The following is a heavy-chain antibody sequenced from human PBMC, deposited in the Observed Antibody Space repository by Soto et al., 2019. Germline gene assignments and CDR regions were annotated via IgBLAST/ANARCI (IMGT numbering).Heavy chain of an antibody. CDR2: VYYSGST. V-gene: IGHV4-31*03. CDR3: ARVGCSGGSCYSYYYYYMEV. CDR1: GGSISSGGYY. D-gene: IGHD2-15*01. Sequence: QVQLQESGPGLVKPSQTLSLTCTVSGGSISSGGYYWSWIRQHPGKGLEWIGYVYYSGSTYYNPSLKSRVTISVDTYKNQCSLKLSSVTAADTAVYYCARVGCSGGSCYSYYYYYMEVWGKGTTVTVSS. J-gene: IGHJ6*03.